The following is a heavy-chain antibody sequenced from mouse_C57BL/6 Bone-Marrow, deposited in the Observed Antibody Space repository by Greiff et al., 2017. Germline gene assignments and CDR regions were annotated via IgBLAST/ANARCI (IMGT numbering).Heavy chain of an antibody. Sequence: VKLVESGPGLVAPSQSLSITCTVSGFSLNSYGVRWVRPPPGKGLEWLGVIWGDGSTNYHSALISRLSISKYNSKSQMFLRLNILQTSDTSTYYCAPYYSNYVDAMDYWGQGTSVTVSS. CDR3: APYYSNYVDAMDY. J-gene: IGHJ4*01. V-gene: IGHV2-3*01. CDR2: IWGDGST. CDR1: GFSLNSYG. D-gene: IGHD2-5*01.